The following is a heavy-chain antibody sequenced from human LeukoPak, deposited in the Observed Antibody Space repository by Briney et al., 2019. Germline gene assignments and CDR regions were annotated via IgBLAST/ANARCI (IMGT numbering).Heavy chain of an antibody. Sequence: SETLSLTCAVYGGSFSGYYWSWIRQPPGKGLEWIGEINHSGSTNYNPSLKSRVTISVDTSKNQFSLKLSSVTAADTAVYYCARPLSAYDSWAQGPLVTVPS. CDR1: GGSFSGYY. J-gene: IGHJ5*02. D-gene: IGHD5-12*01. CDR2: INHSGST. V-gene: IGHV4-34*01. CDR3: ARPLSAYDS.